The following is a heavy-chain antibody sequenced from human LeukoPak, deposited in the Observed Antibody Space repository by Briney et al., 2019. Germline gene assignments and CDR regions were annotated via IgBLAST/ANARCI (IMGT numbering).Heavy chain of an antibody. CDR2: LYNNGIT. D-gene: IGHD2-2*01. V-gene: IGHV4-59*02. CDR1: GGSVSTFF. Sequence: SETLSLTCTVSGGSVSTFFWTWIRQPPGKGLEWIGLLYNNGITTYNPSLKSRVTISVNTSKNQFSLNLTSVTAADTAVYFCARAKYLTDFDNWGQGTLVTVSS. J-gene: IGHJ4*02. CDR3: ARAKYLTDFDN.